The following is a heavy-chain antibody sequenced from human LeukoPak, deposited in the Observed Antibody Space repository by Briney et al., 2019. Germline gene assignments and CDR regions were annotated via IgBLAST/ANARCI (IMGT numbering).Heavy chain of an antibody. Sequence: GGSLRLSCAASGFTFSSYAMHWVRQAPGKGLEWVALISYDGSNKYYGDSVKGRFTISRDNSKNTLYLQMDSLRAEDSAVYFCAKDPPRGSSDAFDIWGQGTRVTVSS. CDR3: AKDPPRGSSDAFDI. V-gene: IGHV3-30*07. D-gene: IGHD2-2*01. CDR1: GFTFSSYA. J-gene: IGHJ3*02. CDR2: ISYDGSNK.